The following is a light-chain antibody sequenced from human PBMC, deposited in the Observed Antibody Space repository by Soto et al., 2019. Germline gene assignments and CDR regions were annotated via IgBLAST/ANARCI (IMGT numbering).Light chain of an antibody. CDR3: QQSYSTPGVFP. CDR1: QSISSY. Sequence: DIQMTQSPSSLSASVGDRVTITCRASQSISSYLNWYQQKPGKAPKLLIYAASSLQSGVPSRFSGSGSATDFTLTISRLQPEEFATYYCQQSYSTPGVFPFGPGTRVDIK. CDR2: AAS. J-gene: IGKJ3*01. V-gene: IGKV1-39*01.